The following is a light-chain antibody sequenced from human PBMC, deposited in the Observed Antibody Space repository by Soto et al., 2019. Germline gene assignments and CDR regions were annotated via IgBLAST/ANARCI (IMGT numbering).Light chain of an antibody. CDR2: AAS. CDR1: QGISSY. Sequence: DIQLTQSPSFLSASVGDRVTITCRASQGISSYLAWYQQKPGKAPKLLIYAASTLQSGVPLRFSGSGSGTSFTLTISSLQSEDFAVYYCQQYNIWRSITFGQGTRLEI. CDR3: QQYNIWRSIT. V-gene: IGKV1-9*01. J-gene: IGKJ5*01.